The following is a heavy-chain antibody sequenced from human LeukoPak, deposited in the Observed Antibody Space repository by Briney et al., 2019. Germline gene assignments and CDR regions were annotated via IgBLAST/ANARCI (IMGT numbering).Heavy chain of an antibody. D-gene: IGHD2-2*01. V-gene: IGHV1-2*02. CDR2: ISPNRGGT. Sequence: GASVKVSCKASGYTFTDYYINWIRQAPGQGLEWMGWISPNRGGTSYAQNFQGRVTMTRDTPITTAYMELSRLRSDDTAVYYCARRQIDCSTTSCYVDYWGQGTLVTVSS. CDR3: ARRQIDCSTTSCYVDY. J-gene: IGHJ4*02. CDR1: GYTFTDYY.